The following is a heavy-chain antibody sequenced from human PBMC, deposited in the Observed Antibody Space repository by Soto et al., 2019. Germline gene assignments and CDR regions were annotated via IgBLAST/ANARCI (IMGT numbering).Heavy chain of an antibody. V-gene: IGHV3-74*01. D-gene: IGHD2-2*01. Sequence: PGWSLRLSCAASGLTFSNYWMHWVRHAPEKGLDWVSRINSDGSSTSYADSVKGRFSISRDNAKNTLYLQMNSLRAEDTAVYYCARVRVVSSATGGYYYYMDVWGKGTMVTVSS. J-gene: IGHJ6*03. CDR2: INSDGSST. CDR3: ARVRVVSSATGGYYYYMDV. CDR1: GLTFSNYW.